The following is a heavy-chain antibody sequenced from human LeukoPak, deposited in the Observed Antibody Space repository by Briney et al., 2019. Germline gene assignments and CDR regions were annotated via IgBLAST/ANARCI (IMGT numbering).Heavy chain of an antibody. J-gene: IGHJ4*02. CDR1: GGSISSYY. D-gene: IGHD3-10*01. CDR3: ARLHYGSGSYEFDY. CDR2: IYYSGST. Sequence: PSQTLSLTCTVSGGSISSYYWSWIRQPPGKGLEWIRYIYYSGSTNYNPSLKSRVTISVDTSKNQFSLKLSSVTAADTAVYYCARLHYGSGSYEFDYWGQGTLVTVSS. V-gene: IGHV4-59*01.